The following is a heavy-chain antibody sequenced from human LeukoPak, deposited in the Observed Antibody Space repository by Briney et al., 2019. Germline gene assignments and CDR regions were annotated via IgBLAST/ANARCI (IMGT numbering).Heavy chain of an antibody. CDR3: ARLTPGKNWFDP. CDR1: GSSISIGYY. V-gene: IGHV4-38-2*02. J-gene: IGHJ5*02. CDR2: IYHSGTT. D-gene: IGHD3-10*01. Sequence: PSETLSLTCTVSGSSISIGYYWGWIRQPPGKGLEWIGSIYHSGTTYYNPSLNSRVAISIDTSKNQFSLKLSSVTAADTAVYYCARLTPGKNWFDPWGHGTLVTVSS.